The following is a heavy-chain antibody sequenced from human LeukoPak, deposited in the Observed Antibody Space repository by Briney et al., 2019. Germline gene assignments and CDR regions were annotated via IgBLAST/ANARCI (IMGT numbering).Heavy chain of an antibody. Sequence: GRPLRLSCVASGFTFDDYAMHWVRQAPGKGLEWVSGITWNSGRIGYADSVKGRFTISRDNAKNALYLQMNSLRTEDTALYYCAKDGRSGRLNADSWGQGTLVTVSS. V-gene: IGHV3-9*01. J-gene: IGHJ5*01. CDR1: GFTFDDYA. D-gene: IGHD5-12*01. CDR3: AKDGRSGRLNADS. CDR2: ITWNSGRI.